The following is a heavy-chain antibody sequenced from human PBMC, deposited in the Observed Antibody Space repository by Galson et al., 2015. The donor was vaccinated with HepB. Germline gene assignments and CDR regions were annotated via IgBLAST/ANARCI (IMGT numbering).Heavy chain of an antibody. D-gene: IGHD3-22*01. V-gene: IGHV3-48*04. CDR2: IRSSSTTI. CDR3: ARIKYTSGYAFDI. J-gene: IGHJ3*02. CDR1: GFTLSNYG. Sequence: SLRLSCAASGFTLSNYGMTWVRQAPGKGLEWVSYIRSSSTTIYYADSVTGRFTISRDNAKNSLYLQMNSLRAEDTAVYYCARIKYTSGYAFDIWGQGTMVTVSS.